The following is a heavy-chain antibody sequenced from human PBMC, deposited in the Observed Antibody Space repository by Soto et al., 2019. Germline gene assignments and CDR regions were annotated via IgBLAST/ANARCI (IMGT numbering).Heavy chain of an antibody. J-gene: IGHJ6*02. CDR2: IISIFGSP. Sequence: QVQLVQSGAEVKKPGSSVKVSCKASGGTFNSYAISWVRQAPGQGLEWMGGIISIFGSPNYAQKFQGRVTITADESTRTAYMELSRLRSEDTAVYYCARGKYQQLLFGSYYYDHYAMDVWGQGTTVTVSS. CDR3: ARGKYQQLLFGSYYYDHYAMDV. D-gene: IGHD2-2*01. CDR1: GGTFNSYA. V-gene: IGHV1-69*12.